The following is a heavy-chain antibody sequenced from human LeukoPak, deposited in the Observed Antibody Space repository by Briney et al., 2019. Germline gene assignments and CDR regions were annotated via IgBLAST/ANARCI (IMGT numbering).Heavy chain of an antibody. J-gene: IGHJ4*02. V-gene: IGHV4-39*01. Sequence: SETLSLXCTVSGGSISSSSYYWGWIRQPPGKGLEWIGSIYYSGSTYYNPSLKSRVTISVDTSKNQFSLKLSSVTAADTAVYYCARQYCSGGSCYSEYDFDYWGQRTLVTVSS. CDR2: IYYSGST. CDR1: GGSISSSSYY. D-gene: IGHD2-15*01. CDR3: ARQYCSGGSCYSEYDFDY.